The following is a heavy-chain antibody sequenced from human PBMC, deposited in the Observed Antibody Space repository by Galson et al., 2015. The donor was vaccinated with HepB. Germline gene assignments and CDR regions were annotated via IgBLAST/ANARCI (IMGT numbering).Heavy chain of an antibody. CDR3: ARVHYGDFEAYYYYYGMDV. Sequence: SLRLSCAASGFTFSSYTMHWVRQAPGKGLEWVSVISYDGSNKYYADSVKGRFTISRDNSKNTLYLQMNSLRAEDTAVYYCARVHYGDFEAYYYYYGMDVWGQGTTVTVSS. D-gene: IGHD4-17*01. J-gene: IGHJ6*02. CDR1: GFTFSSYT. CDR2: ISYDGSNK. V-gene: IGHV3-30*04.